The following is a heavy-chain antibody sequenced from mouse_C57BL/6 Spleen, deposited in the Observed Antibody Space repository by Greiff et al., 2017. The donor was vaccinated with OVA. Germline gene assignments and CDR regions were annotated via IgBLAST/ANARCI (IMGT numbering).Heavy chain of an antibody. D-gene: IGHD2-1*01. J-gene: IGHJ3*01. CDR2: IDPSDSET. Sequence: VKLVESGAELVRPGSSVKLSCKASGYTFTSYWMHWVKQRPIQGLEWIGNIDPSDSETHYNQKFKDKATLTVDKSSSTAYMQLSSLTSEDSAVYYCARGGDGNSFAYWGQGTLVTVSA. V-gene: IGHV1-52*01. CDR1: GYTFTSYW. CDR3: ARGGDGNSFAY.